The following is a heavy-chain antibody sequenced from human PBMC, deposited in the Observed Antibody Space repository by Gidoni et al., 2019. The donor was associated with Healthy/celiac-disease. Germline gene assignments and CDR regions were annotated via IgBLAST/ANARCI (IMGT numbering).Heavy chain of an antibody. CDR2: INPNSGGT. CDR1: GSTFTCYY. Sequence: QVQLVQSGAEVKKSGASVKVSCKASGSTFTCYYMHWVRQAPGQGLEWMGWINPNSGGTNHAQKFQGRVTMTRDTSISTAYMELSRLRSDDTAVYYGARSSRIAVAGILGYWGQGTLVTVSS. D-gene: IGHD6-19*01. J-gene: IGHJ4*02. V-gene: IGHV1-2*02. CDR3: ARSSRIAVAGILGY.